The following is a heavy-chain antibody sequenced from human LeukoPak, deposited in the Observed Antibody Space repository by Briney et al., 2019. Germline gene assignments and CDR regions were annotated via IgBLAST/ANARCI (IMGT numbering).Heavy chain of an antibody. CDR1: GYTFTSYD. Sequence: ASVKVSCKASGYTFTSYDINWVRQATGQGLEWMGWMNPNSGNTGYAQKFQGRVTITADESTSTAYMELSSLRSEDTAVYYCARDLEGAFDIWGQGTMVTVSS. CDR2: MNPNSGNT. V-gene: IGHV1-8*03. J-gene: IGHJ3*02. CDR3: ARDLEGAFDI. D-gene: IGHD5-24*01.